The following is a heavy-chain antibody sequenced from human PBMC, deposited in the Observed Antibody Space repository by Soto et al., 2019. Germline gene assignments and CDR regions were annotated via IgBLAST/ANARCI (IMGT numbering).Heavy chain of an antibody. CDR3: ASTSIAAAGKDYNWFDP. CDR1: GYRFISYW. D-gene: IGHD6-13*01. J-gene: IGHJ5*02. Sequence: GESLKISCKGSGYRFISYWIGWVRQMTGKGLEWMGIIYPGDSDTRYSPSFQGQVTISADKSISTAYLQWSSLKASDTAMYYCASTSIAAAGKDYNWFDPRGQGTLVTVSS. V-gene: IGHV5-51*01. CDR2: IYPGDSDT.